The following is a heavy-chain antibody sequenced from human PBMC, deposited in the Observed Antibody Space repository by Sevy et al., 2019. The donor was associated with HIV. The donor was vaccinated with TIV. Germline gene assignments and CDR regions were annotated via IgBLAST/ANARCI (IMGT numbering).Heavy chain of an antibody. CDR2: IWYDGSNK. CDR1: GFTFSSYG. Sequence: GGSLRLSCAASGFTFSSYGMHWVRQAPGKGLEWVAVIWYDGSNKYYADSVKGRFTISRDNSKNTLYLQMNSLRVEDTAVYYCAREEGDIVVVPAAIVTSYYYYYGMDVWGQGTTVTVSS. D-gene: IGHD2-2*02. J-gene: IGHJ6*02. CDR3: AREEGDIVVVPAAIVTSYYYYYGMDV. V-gene: IGHV3-33*01.